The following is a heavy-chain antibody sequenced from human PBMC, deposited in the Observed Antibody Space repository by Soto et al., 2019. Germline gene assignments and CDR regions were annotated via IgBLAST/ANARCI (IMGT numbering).Heavy chain of an antibody. CDR2: IYYNGST. D-gene: IGHD5-18*01. CDR1: GGSISGHF. Sequence: PSETLSLTCTVSGGSISGHFWSWIRQPPGKGLEWIGYIYYNGSTNYNPSLKSRVTISVDTSKNQFSLKLTSVTAADTAVYYCAVRGYSYGFNWFDPWGEGTLVTVSS. CDR3: AVRGYSYGFNWFDP. V-gene: IGHV4-59*11. J-gene: IGHJ5*02.